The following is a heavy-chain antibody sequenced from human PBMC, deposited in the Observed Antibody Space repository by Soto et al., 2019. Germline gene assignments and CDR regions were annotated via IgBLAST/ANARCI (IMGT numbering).Heavy chain of an antibody. V-gene: IGHV4-59*08. CDR2: IYYSGST. Sequence: QVQLQQSGPGLVKPSETLSLTCTVSGGSISSYYWSWIRQPPGKGLEWIGYIYYSGSTNYNPSLKSRVTISVDMSKNQFSLKLSSVTAADTAVYYCARHRPGSGGSCYDYWGQGTLVTVSS. J-gene: IGHJ4*02. CDR1: GGSISSYY. D-gene: IGHD2-15*01. CDR3: ARHRPGSGGSCYDY.